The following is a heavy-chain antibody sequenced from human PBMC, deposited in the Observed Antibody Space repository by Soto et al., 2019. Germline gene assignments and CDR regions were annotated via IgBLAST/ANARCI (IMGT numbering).Heavy chain of an antibody. CDR2: SSATGAGT. CDR1: GVTFSSYG. V-gene: IGHV3-23*01. CDR3: ANDRRAGGNYGLYSDF. J-gene: IGHJ5*01. Sequence: YLRLSCAASGVTFSSYGMTWVRQAPGKGLEWVSFSSATGAGTYYADSVKGRFTISRDNSKNTLYLQMTSLRADDTAVYYCANDRRAGGNYGLYSDFCGHGALVTVSP. D-gene: IGHD1-7*01.